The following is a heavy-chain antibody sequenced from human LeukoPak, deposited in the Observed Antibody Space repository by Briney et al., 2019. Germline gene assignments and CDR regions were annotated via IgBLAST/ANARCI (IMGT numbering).Heavy chain of an antibody. D-gene: IGHD3-22*01. Sequence: GGSLRLSCAASGFTFSSYAMSWVRQAPGKGLEWVSAISGSGGSTYYADSVKGRFTISRGNSKNTLYLQMNSLRAEDTAVYYCAKDYYDSSGYYYYYYYGMDVWGQGTTVTVSS. V-gene: IGHV3-23*01. CDR2: ISGSGGST. CDR3: AKDYYDSSGYYYYYYYGMDV. CDR1: GFTFSSYA. J-gene: IGHJ6*02.